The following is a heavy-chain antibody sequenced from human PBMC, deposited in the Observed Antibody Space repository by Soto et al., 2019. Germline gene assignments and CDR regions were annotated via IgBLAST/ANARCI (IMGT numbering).Heavy chain of an antibody. J-gene: IGHJ6*02. D-gene: IGHD3-10*01. V-gene: IGHV1-69*08. CDR3: AREVRKYSYGSGNPFYGMDV. CDR2: ILPILGAS. Sequence: QVQLVQSGAELKKPGSSVRVSCKASGDSFSSYTISWVRQAPGQGLEWLGMILPILGASNYIQKLKYRVTISADESTSTAYMELRSLRSEDTGVYYCAREVRKYSYGSGNPFYGMDVWGQGTTVTVSS. CDR1: GDSFSSYT.